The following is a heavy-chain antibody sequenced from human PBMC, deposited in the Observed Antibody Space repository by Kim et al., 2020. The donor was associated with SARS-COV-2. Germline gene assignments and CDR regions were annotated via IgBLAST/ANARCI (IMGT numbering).Heavy chain of an antibody. J-gene: IGHJ6*02. CDR2: ISSSGSTI. V-gene: IGHV3-48*03. D-gene: IGHD2-2*01. Sequence: GGSLRLSCAASGFTFSSYEMNWVRQAPGKGLEWVSYISSSGSTIYYADSVKGRFTISRDNAKNSLYLQMNSLRAEDTAVYYCAREERIVVVPAARGMDVWGQGTTVTVSS. CDR3: AREERIVVVPAARGMDV. CDR1: GFTFSSYE.